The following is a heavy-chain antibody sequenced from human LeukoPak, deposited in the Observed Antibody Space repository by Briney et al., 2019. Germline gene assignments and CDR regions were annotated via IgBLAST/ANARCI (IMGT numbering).Heavy chain of an antibody. CDR1: GFTFDDYA. CDR2: ITWNSGHI. Sequence: GGSLRLSCAASGFTFDDYAMHWVRQAPGKGLEWVSGITWNSGHIGYADSVKGRFTISRDNAKNSLYLQMDSLSTEDTALYYCTKDARGYYYDTSGYFDWGQGTLVTVSS. D-gene: IGHD3-22*01. J-gene: IGHJ1*01. CDR3: TKDARGYYYDTSGYFD. V-gene: IGHV3-9*01.